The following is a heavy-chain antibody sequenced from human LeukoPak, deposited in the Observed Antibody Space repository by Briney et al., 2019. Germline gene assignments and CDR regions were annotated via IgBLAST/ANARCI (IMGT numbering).Heavy chain of an antibody. V-gene: IGHV1-18*01. CDR1: GYTFTSYG. CDR3: ARDSLPTASSSCAF. CDR2: SSAYNGNT. J-gene: IGHJ4*02. Sequence: ASVKVCCKASGYTFTSYGISWVRQAPGQGLEWRGWSSAYNGNTNYAQNLRGRVTMTTDTSTSPASMELRSLTSDDTAVYYCARDSLPTASSSCAFWGQGTLVTVSS. D-gene: IGHD6-13*01.